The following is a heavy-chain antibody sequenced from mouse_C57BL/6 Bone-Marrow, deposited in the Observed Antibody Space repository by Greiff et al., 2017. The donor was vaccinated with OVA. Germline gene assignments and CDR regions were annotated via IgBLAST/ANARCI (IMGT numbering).Heavy chain of an antibody. J-gene: IGHJ1*03. V-gene: IGHV1-64*01. CDR1: GFTFTSYW. D-gene: IGHD1-1*01. Sequence: VQLQQPGAELVQPGASVKLSCTASGFTFTSYWMPWVHQRPGQGLEWIGLIHPIRGCTTYSEKFKSKATLSVDKSSSTAYMQLSSLTSEDSAVYNCARTGSSRYWCVDDWGTGTTVTGSS. CDR2: IHPIRGCT. CDR3: ARTGSSRYWCVDD.